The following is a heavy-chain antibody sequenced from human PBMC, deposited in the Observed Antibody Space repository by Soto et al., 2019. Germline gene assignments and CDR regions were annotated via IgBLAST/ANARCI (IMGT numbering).Heavy chain of an antibody. Sequence: SETLSLTCTVSGGSISSYYWSWIRQPPGKGLEWIGYIYYSGSTNYNPSLKSRVTISVDTSKNQFSLKLSSVTAADTAVYYCARVSAGENYDFWVGLDVWGKGTTVTVSS. CDR2: IYYSGST. CDR3: ARVSAGENYDFWVGLDV. CDR1: GGSISSYY. D-gene: IGHD3-3*01. V-gene: IGHV4-59*01. J-gene: IGHJ6*04.